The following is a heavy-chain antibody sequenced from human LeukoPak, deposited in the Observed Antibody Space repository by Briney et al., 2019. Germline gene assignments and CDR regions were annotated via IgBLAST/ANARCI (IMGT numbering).Heavy chain of an antibody. V-gene: IGHV3-66*01. CDR1: EFSVSSNY. CDR2: IYSGGTT. J-gene: IGHJ4*02. CDR3: TTESTGCSSTSCSTNRLFDY. Sequence: GGSLRLSCAASEFSVSSNYMTWVRQAPGKGLECVSIIYSGGTTYYADSVRGRFTISRDNSKNTLYLQMDRLRVEDTAVYYCTTESTGCSSTSCSTNRLFDYWGQGTMVTVSS. D-gene: IGHD2-2*01.